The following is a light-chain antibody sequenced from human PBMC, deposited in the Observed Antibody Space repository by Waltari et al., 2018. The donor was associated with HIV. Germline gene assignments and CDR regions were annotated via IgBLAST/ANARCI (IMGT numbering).Light chain of an antibody. Sequence: DTLLTQCPDSLAVHLRERATTNLRARQSIFYNPINKSFLAWYQLKRGQPPKVLIFWASTRDTGVPARFTGSGSGADFTLTISSLQAEDVARYFCQQYFSSPQTFGQGTTVEIK. CDR1: QSIFYNPINKSF. V-gene: IGKV4-1*01. CDR2: WAS. J-gene: IGKJ1*01. CDR3: QQYFSSPQT.